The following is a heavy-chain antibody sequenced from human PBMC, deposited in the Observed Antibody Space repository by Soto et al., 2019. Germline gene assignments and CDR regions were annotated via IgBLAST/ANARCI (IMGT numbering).Heavy chain of an antibody. Sequence: GASVKVSCKASGYTFTSYYMHWVRQAPGQGLEWMGIINPSGGSTSYAQKFQGRVTMTRDTSTSTVYMELSSLRSEDTAVYYCARDRAVRERWLQHHDAFDIWGQGTMVTVSS. D-gene: IGHD5-12*01. V-gene: IGHV1-46*01. CDR1: GYTFTSYY. CDR2: INPSGGST. CDR3: ARDRAVRERWLQHHDAFDI. J-gene: IGHJ3*02.